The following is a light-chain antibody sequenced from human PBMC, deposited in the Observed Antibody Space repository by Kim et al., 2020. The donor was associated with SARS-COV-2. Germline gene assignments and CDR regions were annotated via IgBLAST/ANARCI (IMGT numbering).Light chain of an antibody. Sequence: DTQMTQSPSSLSASVGDRVTITCKASQDISNYLKWYQQKPGKAPKLLIYDASNLETGVPSRFSGSGSGTDFTFTISSLQPEDIATYYCQQYDNLALTIGGGAKVDIK. V-gene: IGKV1-33*01. CDR3: QQYDNLALT. CDR2: DAS. J-gene: IGKJ4*01. CDR1: QDISNY.